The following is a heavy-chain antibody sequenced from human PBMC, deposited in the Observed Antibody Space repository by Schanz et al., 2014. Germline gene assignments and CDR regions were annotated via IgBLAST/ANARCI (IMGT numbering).Heavy chain of an antibody. CDR3: ARGIGGYGANNYFDY. Sequence: QVQLVQSGAEVKKPGASVRVSCKASGYTFTTYAMSWVRQAPGQGLEWVGWISVYTGNTKYGQKVQGRVTMTADTSTNTAYRELRSLRSDDTAVYSCARGIGGYGANNYFDYWGQGTLVTVSS. CDR1: GYTFTTYA. D-gene: IGHD5-12*01. V-gene: IGHV1-18*01. J-gene: IGHJ4*02. CDR2: ISVYTGNT.